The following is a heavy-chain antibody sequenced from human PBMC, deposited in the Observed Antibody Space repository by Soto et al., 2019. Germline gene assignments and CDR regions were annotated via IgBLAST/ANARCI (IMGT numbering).Heavy chain of an antibody. Sequence: PSDSLSLTCTVSGCSINNYYWTWIRQPPGMGLEWIGYVYYTGTTSYNPSLKSRVTISIDGSKNQISLKLSSVTAGDTAFYYCARLGGYYHSLDTWGQGTLVTVSS. D-gene: IGHD3-22*01. J-gene: IGHJ5*02. CDR3: ARLGGYYHSLDT. V-gene: IGHV4-59*08. CDR1: GCSINNYY. CDR2: VYYTGTT.